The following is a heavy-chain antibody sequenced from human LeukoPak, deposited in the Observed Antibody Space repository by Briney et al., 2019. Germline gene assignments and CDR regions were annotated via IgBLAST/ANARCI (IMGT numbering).Heavy chain of an antibody. CDR1: GFTFSGYA. V-gene: IGHV3-23*01. J-gene: IGHJ5*02. Sequence: GGSLRLSCAASGFTFSGYALGWVRQSPGKGLEWVSTISASGDITYYADSVKGRFTIFRDNSKNTLCLQMISLRAEDTAVYYCAKKAGATTVSWFDPWGQGTLVTVSS. CDR2: ISASGDIT. D-gene: IGHD1-26*01. CDR3: AKKAGATTVSWFDP.